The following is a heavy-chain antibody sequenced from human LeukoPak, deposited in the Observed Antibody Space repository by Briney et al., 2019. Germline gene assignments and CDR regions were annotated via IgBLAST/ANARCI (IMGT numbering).Heavy chain of an antibody. V-gene: IGHV3-7*03. CDR1: GFTFSSYW. J-gene: IGHJ3*02. D-gene: IGHD3-22*01. Sequence: GGSLRLSCAASGFTFSSYWMSWVRQAPGKGLEWVANIKQDGSEKYYVDSVKGRFTISRDNAKNSLYLQMNSLRAEDTAVYYCARDLGGSSGYYPDAFDIWGQGTMVTVSS. CDR3: ARDLGGSSGYYPDAFDI. CDR2: IKQDGSEK.